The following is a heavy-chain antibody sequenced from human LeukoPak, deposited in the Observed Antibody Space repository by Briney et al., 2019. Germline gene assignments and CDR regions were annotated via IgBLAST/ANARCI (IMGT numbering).Heavy chain of an antibody. CDR3: ATTPHLGYCSSTSCYSWFDP. J-gene: IGHJ5*02. CDR2: IIPILGIA. V-gene: IGHV1-69*04. CDR1: GGTFSSYA. D-gene: IGHD2-2*01. Sequence: GASVKVSCKASGGTFSSYAISWVRQAPGQGLEWMGRIIPILGIANYAQKFQGRVMITADKSTSTAYMELSSLRSEDTAVYYCATTPHLGYCSSTSCYSWFDPWGQGTLVTVSS.